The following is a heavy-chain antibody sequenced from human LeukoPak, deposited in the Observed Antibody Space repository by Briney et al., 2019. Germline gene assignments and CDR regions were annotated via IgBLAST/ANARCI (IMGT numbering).Heavy chain of an antibody. CDR2: IYWDDIK. Sequence: SAPTLLKPTQTLTLTCTFSGFSRSTSGVGVGWIRQPLGNALEWRALIYWDDIKRYSPSLKSRLTITKDTSKNQVVLTLTNMDPVDTATYYCAHSTPPKDIVVVPAAHDAFDIWGQGTMVTVSS. D-gene: IGHD2-2*01. CDR1: GFSRSTSGVG. CDR3: AHSTPPKDIVVVPAAHDAFDI. V-gene: IGHV2-5*02. J-gene: IGHJ3*02.